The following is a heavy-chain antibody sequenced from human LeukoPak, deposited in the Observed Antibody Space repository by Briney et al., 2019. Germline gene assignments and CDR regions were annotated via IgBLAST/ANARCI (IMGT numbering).Heavy chain of an antibody. CDR2: INTDGSST. V-gene: IGHV3-74*01. Sequence: GGSLRLSCAASGFTFSSYWMHWVRQAPGKGLVWVSRINTDGSSTSYADSVKGRFTISRDNAKNTLYLQMNSLRAEDTAVYYCARLDYNTGFDYWGQGTLVTVSS. CDR1: GFTFSSYW. J-gene: IGHJ4*02. D-gene: IGHD4-11*01. CDR3: ARLDYNTGFDY.